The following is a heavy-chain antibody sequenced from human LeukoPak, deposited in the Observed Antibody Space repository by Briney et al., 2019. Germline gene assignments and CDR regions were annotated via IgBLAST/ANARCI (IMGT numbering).Heavy chain of an antibody. CDR2: INPNSGGT. Sequence: GASVKVSCKASGYTFTGYYMHWARQAPGQGLEWMGWINPNSGGTNYAQKFQGRITMTRDTSISTAYMDLSRLRSDDTAVYYCARDRVGSGWPRPYYFEVWGQGILVTASS. CDR3: ARDRVGSGWPRPYYFEV. J-gene: IGHJ4*02. CDR1: GYTFTGYY. D-gene: IGHD6-19*01. V-gene: IGHV1-2*02.